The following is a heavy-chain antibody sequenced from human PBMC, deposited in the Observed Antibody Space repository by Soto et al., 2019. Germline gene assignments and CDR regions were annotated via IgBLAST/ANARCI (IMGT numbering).Heavy chain of an antibody. CDR1: GGSISSYY. Sequence: PSETLSLTCTVSGGSISSYYWSWIRQPPGKVLEWIGSIFFNGGAYKTPSLDSRVTISVDTSKNSLYLQMNSLRAEDTAVYYCARDQMVRGVDYWGQGTLVTVSS. CDR3: ARDQMVRGVDY. V-gene: IGHV4-59*05. D-gene: IGHD3-10*01. J-gene: IGHJ4*02. CDR2: IFFNGGA.